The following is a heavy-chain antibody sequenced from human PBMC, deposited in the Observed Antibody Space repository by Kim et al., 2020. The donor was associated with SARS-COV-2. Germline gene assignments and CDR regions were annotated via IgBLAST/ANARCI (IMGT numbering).Heavy chain of an antibody. V-gene: IGHV3-33*01. D-gene: IGHD3-9*01. J-gene: IGHJ4*02. CDR1: GFNFSSYG. CDR2: IWYDGSNK. Sequence: GGSLRLSCAASGFNFSSYGMHWVRQAPGKGLEWVAVIWYDGSNKYYADSVKGRFTISRDNSKNTLYLQMNSLRAEDTAVYYCASQTRPPSPSLTWWGQGTLVTVSS. CDR3: ASQTRPPSPSLTW.